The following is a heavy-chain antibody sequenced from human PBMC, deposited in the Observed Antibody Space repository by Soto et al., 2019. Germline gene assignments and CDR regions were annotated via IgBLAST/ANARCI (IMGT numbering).Heavy chain of an antibody. CDR2: VIGSGVNV. CDR1: GFTFSNYA. D-gene: IGHD3-10*01. J-gene: IGHJ4*02. CDR3: AKGSAFECKGAICYPFDH. Sequence: SVGSLRLSCTASGFTFSNYAINWVRLAPGKRLEWVSSVIGSGVNVFYADSVKGRFTISRDNSKNTVYLEMNSLRADDTAEYFCAKGSAFECKGAICYPFDHWGRGALVTVSS. V-gene: IGHV3-23*01.